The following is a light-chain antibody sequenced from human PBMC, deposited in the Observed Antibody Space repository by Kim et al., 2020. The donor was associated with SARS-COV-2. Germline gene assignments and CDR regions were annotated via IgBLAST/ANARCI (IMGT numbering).Light chain of an antibody. CDR2: SHS. J-gene: IGLJ1*01. Sequence: SYELTQPPSVSVAPGKTATITCGGINIGFDSVHWYLQKTGQAPALVVCSHSGRPSGIPERFSGSTSGNTATLTISRVEAGDEADYYCQVWDDSRDHFVFGTGTTGTVL. CDR3: QVWDDSRDHFV. CDR1: NIGFDS. V-gene: IGLV3-21*04.